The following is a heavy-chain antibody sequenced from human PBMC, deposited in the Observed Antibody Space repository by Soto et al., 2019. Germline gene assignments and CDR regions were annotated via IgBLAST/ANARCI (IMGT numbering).Heavy chain of an antibody. V-gene: IGHV1-18*01. Sequence: QVQLVQSGAEVKKPGASVKVSCKASGYTFTSYGISWVRQAPGQGLEWMGWISAYNGNTNYAQKLQGRVTMTTYTATSTAYMELRSLRSDDTAVYYCARDIYKYCSGGSCYSRLAFDIWGQGTMVTVSS. CDR3: ARDIYKYCSGGSCYSRLAFDI. CDR2: ISAYNGNT. D-gene: IGHD2-15*01. J-gene: IGHJ3*02. CDR1: GYTFTSYG.